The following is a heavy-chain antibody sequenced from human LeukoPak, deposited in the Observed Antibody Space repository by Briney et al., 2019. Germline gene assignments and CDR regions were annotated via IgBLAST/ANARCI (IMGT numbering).Heavy chain of an antibody. J-gene: IGHJ4*02. CDR2: IRYDGCNK. Sequence: GGSLRLSCAASGFTFSSYGMHWVRQAPGKGLEWVAFIRYDGCNKYYADSVKGRFTISRDNSKNTLYLQMNSLRAEDTAVYYCAKWTTVTYPFDYWGQGTLVTVSS. D-gene: IGHD4-17*01. CDR3: AKWTTVTYPFDY. CDR1: GFTFSSYG. V-gene: IGHV3-30*02.